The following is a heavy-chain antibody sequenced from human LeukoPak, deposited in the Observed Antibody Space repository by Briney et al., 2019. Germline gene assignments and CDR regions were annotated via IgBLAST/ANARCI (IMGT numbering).Heavy chain of an antibody. CDR1: GYTLTGYY. CDR2: INPNSGGT. D-gene: IGHD2-8*01. Sequence: GASVKASCKASGYTLTGYYMHWVRQAPGQGLESMGWINPNSGGTTYAQKFHCRVTMTRDTSISTAYIELSSLRSDDKVGYCCARLRVYCTNGVCKNGYYFDYWGEGTMVSVSS. V-gene: IGHV1-2*02. J-gene: IGHJ4*02. CDR3: ARLRVYCTNGVCKNGYYFDY.